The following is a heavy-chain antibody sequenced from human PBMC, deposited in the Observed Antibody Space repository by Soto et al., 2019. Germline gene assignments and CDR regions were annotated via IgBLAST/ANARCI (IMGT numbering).Heavy chain of an antibody. V-gene: IGHV3-23*01. J-gene: IGHJ4*02. CDR2: ISGCGGST. Sequence: GGSLRLSCAASGFTFSSYAMSWVRQAPGKGLEWVSAISGCGGSTYYADSVKGRFTISRDNSKNTLYLQMNSLRAEDTAVYYCAKTLGDFWSGYYIDYWGQGTLVTVSS. D-gene: IGHD3-3*01. CDR1: GFTFSSYA. CDR3: AKTLGDFWSGYYIDY.